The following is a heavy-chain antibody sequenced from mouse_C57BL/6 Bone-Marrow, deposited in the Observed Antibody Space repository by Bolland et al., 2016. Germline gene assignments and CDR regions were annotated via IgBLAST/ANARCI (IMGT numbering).Heavy chain of an antibody. CDR2: INPNNGGT. V-gene: IGHV1-26*01. J-gene: IGHJ1*01. Sequence: GDINPNNGGTSYNQKFKGKATLTVDKSSSTAYMELRSLTSEDSAVYYCAREGYFDVWGQGT. CDR3: AREGYFDV.